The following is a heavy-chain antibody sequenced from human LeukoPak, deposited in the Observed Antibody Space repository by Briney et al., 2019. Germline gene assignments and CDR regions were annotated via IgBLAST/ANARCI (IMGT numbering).Heavy chain of an antibody. CDR1: GFTFSSYG. Sequence: GSLRLSCAASGFTFSSYGMHWVRQAPGKGLEWVAVIWFDGSNKYYADSVKGRFTISRDNSKNTLYLQMSSLRAEDTAVYYCARSSSLPQDFDYWGQGTLVTVSS. CDR2: IWFDGSNK. D-gene: IGHD6-13*01. CDR3: ARSSSLPQDFDY. V-gene: IGHV3-33*01. J-gene: IGHJ4*02.